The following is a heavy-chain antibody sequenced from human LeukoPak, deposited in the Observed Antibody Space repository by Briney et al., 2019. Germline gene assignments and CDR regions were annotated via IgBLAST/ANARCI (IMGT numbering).Heavy chain of an antibody. V-gene: IGHV3-23*01. CDR1: GFTFSSYA. CDR2: ISGSGGST. CDR3: AKASQPLLWFGESFDY. Sequence: GSLRLSCAASGFTFSSYAMSWVRQAPGKGLEWVSAISGSGGSTYYADSVKGRFTISRDNSKNTLYLQMNSLRAEDTAVYYCAKASQPLLWFGESFDYWGQGTLVTVSS. J-gene: IGHJ4*02. D-gene: IGHD3-10*01.